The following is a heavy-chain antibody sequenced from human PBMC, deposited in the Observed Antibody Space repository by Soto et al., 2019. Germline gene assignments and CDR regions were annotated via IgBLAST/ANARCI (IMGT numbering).Heavy chain of an antibody. V-gene: IGHV5-51*01. CDR1: GYSFTSYW. CDR2: IYPGDSDT. D-gene: IGHD3-16*01. Sequence: GESLKISCKGSGYSFTSYWIGWVRQMPGKGLEWMGIIYPGDSDTRYSPSFQGQVTISVDKSISTAYLQWSSLKASDTAMYYCARLHGGRWKFDAFDIWGQGTMVTVSS. J-gene: IGHJ3*02. CDR3: ARLHGGRWKFDAFDI.